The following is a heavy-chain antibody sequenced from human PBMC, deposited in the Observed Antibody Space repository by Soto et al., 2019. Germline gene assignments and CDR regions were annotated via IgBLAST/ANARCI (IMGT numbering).Heavy chain of an antibody. J-gene: IGHJ5*02. V-gene: IGHV4-31*03. Sequence: QVQLQESGPGLVKPSQTLSLTCTVSGGSISSGGYYWNWIRQPPGKGLEWSGYIYYSGSPYYNPSLMSRVTIPVDTSKNQFSPKLSSVTAADTAVYYCARSVFPWGQGTLVTVSS. CDR2: IYYSGSP. CDR3: ARSVFP. CDR1: GGSISSGGYY.